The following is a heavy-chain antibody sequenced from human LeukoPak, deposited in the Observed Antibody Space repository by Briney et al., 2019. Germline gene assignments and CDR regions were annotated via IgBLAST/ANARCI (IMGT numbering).Heavy chain of an antibody. CDR3: ARDSGNWNYGAGGFDY. CDR1: GGTFSSYA. J-gene: IGHJ4*02. V-gene: IGHV1-69*05. Sequence: SVKVSCKASGGTFSSYAISWVRQAPGQGLEWMGGIIPIFGTANYAQKFQGRVTITTDESTSTAYMELSSLRSEDTAVYYCARDSGNWNYGAGGFDYWGQGTLVTVTS. CDR2: IIPIFGTA. D-gene: IGHD1-7*01.